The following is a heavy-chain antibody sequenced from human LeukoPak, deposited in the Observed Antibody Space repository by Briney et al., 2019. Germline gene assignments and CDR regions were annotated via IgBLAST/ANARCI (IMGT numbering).Heavy chain of an antibody. V-gene: IGHV4-34*01. J-gene: IGHJ4*02. CDR2: IYYSGST. CDR3: ARPMYSSGWYFSYFDY. Sequence: SETLSLTCAVYGGSFSGYYWSWIRQPPGKGLEWIGSIYYSGSTYYNPSLKSRVTISVDTSKNQFSLKLSSVTAADTAVYYCARPMYSSGWYFSYFDYWGQGTLVTVSS. CDR1: GGSFSGYY. D-gene: IGHD6-19*01.